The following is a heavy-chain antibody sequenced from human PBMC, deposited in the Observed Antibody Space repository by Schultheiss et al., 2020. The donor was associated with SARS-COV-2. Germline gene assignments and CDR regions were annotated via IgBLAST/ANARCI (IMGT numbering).Heavy chain of an antibody. V-gene: IGHV3-43*01. J-gene: IGHJ6*02. CDR2: ISWGGINT. D-gene: IGHD3-16*01. Sequence: GGSLRLSCAASGFTFDDYTMHWVRQPPGKGLEWVSLISWGGINTYYRDSVKGRFTISRDNSKNTLYLQMNSLRAEDTAVYYCAKTYYDYIWGSYEYYGMDVWGQGTTVTVSS. CDR1: GFTFDDYT. CDR3: AKTYYDYIWGSYEYYGMDV.